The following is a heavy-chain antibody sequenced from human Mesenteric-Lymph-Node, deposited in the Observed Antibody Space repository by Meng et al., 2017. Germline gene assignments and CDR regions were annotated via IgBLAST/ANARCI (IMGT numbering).Heavy chain of an antibody. J-gene: IGHJ4*02. Sequence: GESLKISCAASGFTFSSYSMNWVRQAPGKGLEWVSYISSSGSTIYYADSVMGRFTISRDNAKNSLYLQMNSRGAEDTAVYYCARVASQYCSGGTCYYYYFDYWGQGTLVTVSS. D-gene: IGHD2-15*01. CDR3: ARVASQYCSGGTCYYYYFDY. CDR2: ISSSGSTI. CDR1: GFTFSSYS. V-gene: IGHV3-48*04.